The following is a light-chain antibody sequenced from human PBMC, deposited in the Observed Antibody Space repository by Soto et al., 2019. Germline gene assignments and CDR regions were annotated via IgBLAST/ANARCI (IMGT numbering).Light chain of an antibody. Sequence: EIVLTQSPATLSLSPGERATLSCGASQSVGTYLAWYQQKPGQDPRLLIYDASIRATGIPARFSGSGSGTDFSLTISRLEPEDYAVDYCQQRSNWPPLTFGGGTKVEIK. CDR3: QQRSNWPPLT. V-gene: IGKV3-11*01. J-gene: IGKJ4*01. CDR2: DAS. CDR1: QSVGTY.